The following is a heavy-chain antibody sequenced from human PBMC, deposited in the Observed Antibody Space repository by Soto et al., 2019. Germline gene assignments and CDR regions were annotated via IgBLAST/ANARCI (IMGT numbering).Heavy chain of an antibody. V-gene: IGHV4-34*01. CDR1: GGSFSGYY. CDR2: INHSGST. J-gene: IGHJ5*02. Sequence: QVQLQQWGAGLLKPSETLSLTCAVYGGSFSGYYWSWIRQPPGKGLEWIGEINHSGSTNYNPSLKSQVTISVDTSKNQFSLKLSSVTAADTAVYYCARGLTGGYCSGGSCSNWFDPWGQGTLVTVSS. CDR3: ARGLTGGYCSGGSCSNWFDP. D-gene: IGHD2-15*01.